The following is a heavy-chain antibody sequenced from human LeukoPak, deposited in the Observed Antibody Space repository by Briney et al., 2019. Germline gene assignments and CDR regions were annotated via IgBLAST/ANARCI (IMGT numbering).Heavy chain of an antibody. CDR3: ARVDTAMVIDY. V-gene: IGHV1-69*04. J-gene: IGHJ4*02. CDR2: IIPILGIA. D-gene: IGHD5-18*01. CDR1: GGTFSSYA. Sequence: SVKVSCKASGGTFSSYAISWVRQAPGQGLEWMGRIIPILGIANYAQKFQGRVTITADKSTSTACMELSSLRSEDTAVYYCARVDTAMVIDYWGQGTLVTVSS.